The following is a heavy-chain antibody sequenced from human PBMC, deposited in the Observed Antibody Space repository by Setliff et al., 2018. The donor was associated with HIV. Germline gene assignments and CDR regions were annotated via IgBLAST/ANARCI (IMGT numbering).Heavy chain of an antibody. Sequence: GGSLRLSCAASGFTFSSYEMNWVRQAPGKGLEWVSYISSSGSTVYYADSAKGRFTISRDNAKNSLYLQMNSLRAEDTAVYYCAKSSMYSSPYYFDYWGQGTLVTVSS. CDR3: AKSSMYSSPYYFDY. CDR2: ISSSGSTV. J-gene: IGHJ4*02. CDR1: GFTFSSYE. D-gene: IGHD6-13*01. V-gene: IGHV3-48*03.